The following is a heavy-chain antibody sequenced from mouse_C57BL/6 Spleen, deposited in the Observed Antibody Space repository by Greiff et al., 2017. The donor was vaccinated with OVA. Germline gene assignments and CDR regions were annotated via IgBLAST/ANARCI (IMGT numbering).Heavy chain of an antibody. D-gene: IGHD4-1*01. Sequence: QVQLQQSGAELVKPGASVKISCKASGYAFSSYWMNWVKQRPGKGLEWIVQIYPGDGDTNYNGKFKGKATLTADKSSSTAYMQLSSLTSEDSAVYFCARSLPTGTSDYWGQGTTLTVSS. V-gene: IGHV1-80*01. CDR2: IYPGDGDT. CDR1: GYAFSSYW. CDR3: ARSLPTGTSDY. J-gene: IGHJ2*01.